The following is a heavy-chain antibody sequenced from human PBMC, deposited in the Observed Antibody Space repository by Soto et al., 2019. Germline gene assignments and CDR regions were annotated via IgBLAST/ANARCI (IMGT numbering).Heavy chain of an antibody. V-gene: IGHV4-59*01. CDR1: GVSISSSY. Sequence: ENLSPTCTVSGVSISSSYWSWLRQSPGTGLEWIGYIYYTGTTNYNPSLKRRVTISLDTAKNQFSLNVNSLTTADTAVYFCARGGNRYSTTASGVGGIDFWGQGTLVTVSS. CDR3: ARGGNRYSTTASGVGGIDF. D-gene: IGHD2-8*01. CDR2: IYYTGTT. J-gene: IGHJ4*02.